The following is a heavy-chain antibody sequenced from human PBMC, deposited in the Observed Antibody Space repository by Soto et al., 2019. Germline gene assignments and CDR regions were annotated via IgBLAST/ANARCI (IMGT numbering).Heavy chain of an antibody. CDR3: ARDTVTTLYYYGMDV. CDR1: GFTFSSYS. Sequence: EVQLVESGGGLVQPGGSLRLSCAASGFTFSSYSMNWVRQAPGKGLEWVSYISSSSSTIYYADSVKGRFTISRDNAKNSLYLQMNSLRAEDTAVYYCARDTVTTLYYYGMDVWGQGTTVTVSS. CDR2: ISSSSSTI. J-gene: IGHJ6*02. D-gene: IGHD4-17*01. V-gene: IGHV3-48*01.